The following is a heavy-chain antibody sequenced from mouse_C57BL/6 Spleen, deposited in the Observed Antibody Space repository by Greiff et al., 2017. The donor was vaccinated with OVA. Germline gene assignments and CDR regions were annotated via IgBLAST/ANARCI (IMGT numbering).Heavy chain of an antibody. CDR3: ARENYYYGSSYWYFDV. V-gene: IGHV2-9-1*01. J-gene: IGHJ1*03. Sequence: QVQLKESGPGLVAPSQSLSITCTVSGFSLTSYAISWVRQPPGKGLEWLGVIWTGGGTNYNSALKSRLSTSKDNSKSQVFLKMNSLQTDDTARYYCARENYYYGSSYWYFDVWGTGTTVTVSS. CDR1: GFSLTSYA. D-gene: IGHD1-1*01. CDR2: IWTGGGT.